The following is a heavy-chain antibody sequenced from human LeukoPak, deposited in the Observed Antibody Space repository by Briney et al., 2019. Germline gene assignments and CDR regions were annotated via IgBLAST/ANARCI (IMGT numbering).Heavy chain of an antibody. J-gene: IGHJ3*02. D-gene: IGHD4-17*01. CDR3: ARADGDYDAFDI. CDR1: GGSISSGCYS. Sequence: SQTLSLTCAVSGGSISSGCYSWSWIRQPPGKGLEWIGYIYHSGSTYYNPSLKSRVTISVDRSKNQFSLKLSSVTAADTAVYYCARADGDYDAFDIWGQGTMVTVSS. CDR2: IYHSGST. V-gene: IGHV4-30-2*01.